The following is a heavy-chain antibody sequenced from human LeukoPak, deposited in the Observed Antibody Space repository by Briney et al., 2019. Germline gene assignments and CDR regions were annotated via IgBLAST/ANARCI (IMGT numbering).Heavy chain of an antibody. CDR1: GGSFSGYY. CDR2: INHSGST. V-gene: IGHV4-34*01. D-gene: IGHD3-10*01. CDR3: ARDRSYYGSGSYPRAGYFQH. Sequence: SETLSLTCAVYGGSFSGYYWSWIRQPPGKGLEWIGEINHSGSTNYNPSLKSRVTISVDTSKNQFSLKLSSVTAADTAVYYCARDRSYYGSGSYPRAGYFQHWGQGTLVTVSS. J-gene: IGHJ1*01.